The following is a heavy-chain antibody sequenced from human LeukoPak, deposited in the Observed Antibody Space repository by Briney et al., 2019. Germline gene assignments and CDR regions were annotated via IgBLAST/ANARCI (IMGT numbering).Heavy chain of an antibody. D-gene: IGHD3-10*01. CDR1: GYSFTTYW. Sequence: GEALKISCKGSGYSFTTYWIGWVRQMPGKGLEWMGIIYPGDSDTIYSPSFQGQVTISADKSLRTAYLQWSSLKASDTAMYYCARVEIIDYYGSGSYYNALDYWGQGTLVTVSS. CDR3: ARVEIIDYYGSGSYYNALDY. J-gene: IGHJ4*02. CDR2: IYPGDSDT. V-gene: IGHV5-51*01.